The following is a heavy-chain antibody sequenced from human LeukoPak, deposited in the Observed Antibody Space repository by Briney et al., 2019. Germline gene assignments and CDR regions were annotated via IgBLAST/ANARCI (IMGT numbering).Heavy chain of an antibody. CDR3: ATLDPYMCSTSCYMLDY. V-gene: IGHV1-18*01. J-gene: IGHJ4*02. CDR2: ISAYNGNT. Sequence: ASVKVSCKASGYTFTSYGISWVRQAPGQGLEWMGWISAYNGNTNYAQKLQGRVTMTTDTSTSTAYMELSSLRSEDTAVYYCATLDPYMCSTSCYMLDYWGQGTLVTVSS. CDR1: GYTFTSYG. D-gene: IGHD2-2*02.